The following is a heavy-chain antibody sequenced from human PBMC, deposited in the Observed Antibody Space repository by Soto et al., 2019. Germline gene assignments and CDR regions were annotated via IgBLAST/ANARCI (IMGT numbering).Heavy chain of an antibody. D-gene: IGHD2-8*02. Sequence: EVQLVESGGGLVQPGESLRLSCAASGFTFSNYWMHWVRQAPGKGLVWVSRIDSDGSRISYADFVKGRFTISRDNAKNTVYLHMNSLSAKDTAVYYCVRTSLVEAVYPREDFWGKGTLVTVSS. J-gene: IGHJ4*02. CDR1: GFTFSNYW. CDR2: IDSDGSRI. V-gene: IGHV3-74*01. CDR3: VRTSLVEAVYPREDF.